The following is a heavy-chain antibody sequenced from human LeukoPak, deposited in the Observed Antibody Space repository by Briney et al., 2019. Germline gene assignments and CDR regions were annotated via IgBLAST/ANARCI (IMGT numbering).Heavy chain of an antibody. Sequence: GGSLRLSCAASGFTFSDYYMSWIPQAPGKGLEWVSYISSSGSTIYYADSVKGRFTISRDNAKNSLYLQMNSLRAEDTAVYYCARSYYYGSGSYDYYYGMDVWGQGTTVTVSS. D-gene: IGHD3-10*01. V-gene: IGHV3-11*01. CDR2: ISSSGSTI. CDR3: ARSYYYGSGSYDYYYGMDV. J-gene: IGHJ6*02. CDR1: GFTFSDYY.